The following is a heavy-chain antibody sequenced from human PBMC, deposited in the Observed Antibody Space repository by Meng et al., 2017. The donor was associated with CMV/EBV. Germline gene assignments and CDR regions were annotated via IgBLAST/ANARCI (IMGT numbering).Heavy chain of an antibody. CDR1: GYTFTSYA. CDR3: ARDPHSSSWYDWFDP. J-gene: IGHJ5*02. D-gene: IGHD6-13*01. V-gene: IGHV1-3*02. CDR2: SNAGNGNT. Sequence: ASVKVSCKASGYTFTSYAMHWVRQAPGQRLEWMGWSNAGNGNTKYSQEFQGRVTITRDTSASTAYMELSSLRSEDTAVYYCARDPHSSSWYDWFDPWGQGTLVTVSS.